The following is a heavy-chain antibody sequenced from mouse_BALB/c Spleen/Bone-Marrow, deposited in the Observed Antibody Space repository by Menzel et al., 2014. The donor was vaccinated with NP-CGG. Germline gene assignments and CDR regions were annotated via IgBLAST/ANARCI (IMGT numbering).Heavy chain of an antibody. J-gene: IGHJ4*01. CDR3: ARHYGNYAAMDY. V-gene: IGHV1-85*01. Sequence: VQLQQSGAELVKPGASVKLSCKPSGFTFSSTYLSWLRQKPGQSLEWIAWIYARTGGTNYNPKFTGKAQLTVDTSSSTAFMQFSSLTNEDSAIYYCARHYGNYAAMDYWGQGTSVTVSS. CDR1: GFTFSSTY. D-gene: IGHD2-1*01. CDR2: IYARTGGT.